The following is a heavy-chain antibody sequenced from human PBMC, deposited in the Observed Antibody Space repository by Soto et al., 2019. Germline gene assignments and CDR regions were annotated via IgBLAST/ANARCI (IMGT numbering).Heavy chain of an antibody. CDR3: ARNYGGLRLPVGYGMDV. CDR1: GGTFSSYA. V-gene: IGHV1-69*13. Sequence: SVKVSCKASGGTFSSYAISWVRQAPGQGLEWMGGIIPIFGTANYAQKFQGRVTITADESTSTAYMELSSLRSEDTAVYYCARNYGGLRLPVGYGMDVWGQGTTVTVSS. J-gene: IGHJ6*02. CDR2: IIPIFGTA. D-gene: IGHD5-12*01.